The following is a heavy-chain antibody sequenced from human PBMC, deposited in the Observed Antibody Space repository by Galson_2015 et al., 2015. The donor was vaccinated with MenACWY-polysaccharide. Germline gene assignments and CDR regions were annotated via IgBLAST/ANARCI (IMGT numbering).Heavy chain of an antibody. V-gene: IGHV1-8*02. D-gene: IGHD1-14*01. CDR2: MNPNSGTT. Sequence: SVKVSCKASGYTFTSYDINRVRQAPGQGLEWMGWMNPNSGTTGYAQKFQGRVTMTRNTSINTAYMELNRLRSEDTAMYYCARVPTNHKPDCNWFVPWGKGTTVTVSS. CDR1: GYTFTSYD. J-gene: IGHJ5*02. CDR3: ARVPTNHKPDCNWFVP.